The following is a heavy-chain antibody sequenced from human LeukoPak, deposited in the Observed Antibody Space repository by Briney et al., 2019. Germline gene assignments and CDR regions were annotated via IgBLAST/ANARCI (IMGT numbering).Heavy chain of an antibody. CDR2: IYHSGST. Sequence: SGTLSLTCAVSGGSISSSNWWSWVRQPPGKGLEWIGEIYHSGSTNYNPSLKSRVTISVDKSKNQFSLKLSSVTAADTAVYYCARVKVYCSSTSRRPKYYFDYWGQGTLVTVSS. J-gene: IGHJ4*02. V-gene: IGHV4-4*02. CDR1: GGSISSSNW. D-gene: IGHD2-2*01. CDR3: ARVKVYCSSTSRRPKYYFDY.